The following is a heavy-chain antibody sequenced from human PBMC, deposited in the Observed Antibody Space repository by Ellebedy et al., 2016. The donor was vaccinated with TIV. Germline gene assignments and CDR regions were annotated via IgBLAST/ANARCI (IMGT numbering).Heavy chain of an antibody. CDR2: IAGSGGSR. CDR1: GFSFSSYA. J-gene: IGHJ4*02. CDR3: AKDRTPGDGYWVFDF. Sequence: GESLKISCAASGFSFSSYAMSWVRQAPGKGLEWVSGIAGSGGSRYADSVKGRFTISRDNSKSTLDLQMSSLRAEDTAVYYCAKDRTPGDGYWVFDFWGQGTLVTVST. V-gene: IGHV3-23*01. D-gene: IGHD5-18*01.